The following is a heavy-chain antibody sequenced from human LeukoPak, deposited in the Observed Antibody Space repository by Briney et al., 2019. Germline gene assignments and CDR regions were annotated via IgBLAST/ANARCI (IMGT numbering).Heavy chain of an antibody. V-gene: IGHV1-46*01. CDR2: INPSGGSA. CDR3: ARDPDYGDYS. Sequence: ASVKVSCKASGYTFTSYYIHWVRQAPGQGLEWMGIINPSGGSASYAQKFEGRVTMTRDTSTSTVYMELSSLRAEDTAVYYCARDPDYGDYSWGQGTLVTVSS. J-gene: IGHJ4*02. D-gene: IGHD4-17*01. CDR1: GYTFTSYY.